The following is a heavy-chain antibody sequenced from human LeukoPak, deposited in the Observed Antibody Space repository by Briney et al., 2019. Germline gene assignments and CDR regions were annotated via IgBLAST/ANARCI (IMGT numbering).Heavy chain of an antibody. J-gene: IGHJ4*02. CDR3: AKGEVEWELLAPVNEVFDY. D-gene: IGHD1-26*01. CDR2: ISYDGSNK. Sequence: PGRSLRLSCAASGFTFSSYGMHWVRQAPGKGLEWVAVISYDGSNKYYADSVKGRFTISRDNSKNTLYLQMNSLRAEDTAVYYCAKGEVEWELLAPVNEVFDYWGQGTLVTVSS. V-gene: IGHV3-30*18. CDR1: GFTFSSYG.